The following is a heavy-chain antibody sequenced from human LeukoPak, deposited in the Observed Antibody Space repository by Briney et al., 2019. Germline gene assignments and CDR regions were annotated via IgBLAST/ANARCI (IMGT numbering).Heavy chain of an antibody. CDR3: ANNGGVAVAGSFDN. D-gene: IGHD6-19*01. J-gene: IGHJ4*02. Sequence: RGSLRLSCAASGFTFDSYAMTWVRQAPGKGLEWVSTVSASGAGTYFADSVKGRFTISRDNSKNTLYLQMNYLRAEDTAVYYCANNGGVAVAGSFDNWGQGTLVTVSS. V-gene: IGHV3-23*01. CDR1: GFTFDSYA. CDR2: VSASGAGT.